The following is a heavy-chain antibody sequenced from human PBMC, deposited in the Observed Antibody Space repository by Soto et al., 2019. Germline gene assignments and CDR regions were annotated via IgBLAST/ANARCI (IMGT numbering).Heavy chain of an antibody. D-gene: IGHD2-15*01. J-gene: IGHJ4*02. CDR2: ITGSTGDT. CDR1: GFTFTNYG. Sequence: QVQLVQSGAEVKKPGASVKVSCKASGFTFTNYGISWVRQAPGQGFEWMGWITGSTGDTNYAQKFQDRLAMTTDTSADTAYMELRSLRGDDTAVYYCARDKVGTAADFWGQGTLFTVSS. CDR3: ARDKVGTAADF. V-gene: IGHV1-18*01.